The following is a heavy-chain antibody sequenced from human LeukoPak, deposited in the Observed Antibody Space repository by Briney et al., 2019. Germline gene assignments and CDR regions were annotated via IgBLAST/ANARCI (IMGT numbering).Heavy chain of an antibody. CDR3: ARPLERDGYNKVWFDP. CDR1: GGSISSSSYY. D-gene: IGHD5-24*01. J-gene: IGHJ5*02. V-gene: IGHV4-39*01. Sequence: SETLSLTCTVSGGSISSSSYYWGWIRQPPGKGLEWIGSIYYSGSTYYNPSLKSRVTISVDTSKNQFSLKLSSVTAADTAVYYCARPLERDGYNKVWFDPWGQGTLVTVSS. CDR2: IYYSGST.